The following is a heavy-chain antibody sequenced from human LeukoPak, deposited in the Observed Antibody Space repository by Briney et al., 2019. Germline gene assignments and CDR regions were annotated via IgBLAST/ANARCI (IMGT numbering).Heavy chain of an antibody. CDR1: XYTXXSYG. CDR3: ARGEQWLPFDY. V-gene: IGHV1-18*01. D-gene: IGHD6-19*01. CDR2: ISAYNGNT. Sequence: SVXXSXXASXYTXXSYGISWVRQAPGQGLEWMGWISAYNGNTNYAQKLQGRVTMTTDTSTSTAYMELRSLRSDDTAVYYCARGEQWLPFDYWGQGTLVTVSS. J-gene: IGHJ4*02.